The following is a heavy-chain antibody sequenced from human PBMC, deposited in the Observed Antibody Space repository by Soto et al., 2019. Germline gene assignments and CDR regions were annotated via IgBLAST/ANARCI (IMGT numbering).Heavy chain of an antibody. CDR1: GGSISSYY. Sequence: TSETLSLTCTVSGGSISSYYWSWIRQPPGKGLEWIGYIYYSGSTNYNPSLKSRVTISVDTSKNQFSLKLSSVTAADTAVYYCARAYFFSSGWFYFDYWGQGTLVTVSS. J-gene: IGHJ4*02. D-gene: IGHD6-19*01. CDR3: ARAYFFSSGWFYFDY. CDR2: IYYSGST. V-gene: IGHV4-59*01.